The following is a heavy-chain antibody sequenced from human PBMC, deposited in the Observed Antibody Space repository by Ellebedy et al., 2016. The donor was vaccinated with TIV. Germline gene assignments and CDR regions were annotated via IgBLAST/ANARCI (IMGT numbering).Heavy chain of an antibody. CDR1: GGSISGYY. CDR3: ARVLPPPIYGDYVFDY. D-gene: IGHD4-17*01. V-gene: IGHV4-59*01. CDR2: VYDSGST. Sequence: PSETLSLTCTVSGGSISGYYWSWIRQPPGKGLEWIGYVYDSGSTNYNPSLKSRVTISVDTSKNQFSLKLSSVTAADTALYYCARVLPPPIYGDYVFDYWGQGTLVTVSS. J-gene: IGHJ4*02.